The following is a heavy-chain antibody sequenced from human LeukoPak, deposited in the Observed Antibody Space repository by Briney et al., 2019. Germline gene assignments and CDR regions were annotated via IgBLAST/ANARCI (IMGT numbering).Heavy chain of an antibody. CDR2: IYHSGNS. J-gene: IGHJ4*02. CDR1: GGSITSGGYY. Sequence: SETLSLTCTVSGGSITSGGYYWGWLRQHPGKGLEWIDYIYHSGNSYYNPSLSSRVSISVDTSKNQFSLRLTSMTAADTAVYYCARVVGGARSSGYAILHFDYWGQGTLVTVSS. CDR3: ARVVGGARSSGYAILHFDY. V-gene: IGHV4-31*03. D-gene: IGHD3-22*01.